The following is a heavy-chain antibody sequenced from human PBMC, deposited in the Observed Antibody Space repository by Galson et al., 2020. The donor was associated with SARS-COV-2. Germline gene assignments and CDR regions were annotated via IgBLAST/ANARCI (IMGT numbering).Heavy chain of an antibody. V-gene: IGHV3-48*01. CDR2: IGGSGSPI. CDR1: GFNFNIYA. Sequence: GGSLRLSCAASGFNFNIYAMNWVRQAPGKGLEWVSHIGGSGSPIYYADSVKGRFTISRDNAKNSLYLQMNSLRAEDTAIYYCAREEASDYWGQGTLVTVSS. J-gene: IGHJ4*02. CDR3: AREEASDY. D-gene: IGHD2-21*01.